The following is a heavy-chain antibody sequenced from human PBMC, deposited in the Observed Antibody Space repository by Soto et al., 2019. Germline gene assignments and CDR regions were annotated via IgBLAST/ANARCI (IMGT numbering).Heavy chain of an antibody. CDR3: ARHLGCNGPTCPDDGFDI. CDR1: GVSISSSNHY. D-gene: IGHD2-8*01. Sequence: SETLSLTCIVSGVSISSSNHYWGWIRQPPGKELEWTGSIYYSGITHYNPSLKSRVTISVDTSRNQFSLKLISVTAADTAVYCCARHLGCNGPTCPDDGFDIWGQGTMVS. J-gene: IGHJ3*02. V-gene: IGHV4-39*01. CDR2: IYYSGIT.